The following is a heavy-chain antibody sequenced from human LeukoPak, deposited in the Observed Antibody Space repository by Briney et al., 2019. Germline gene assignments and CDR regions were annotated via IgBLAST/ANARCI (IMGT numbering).Heavy chain of an antibody. D-gene: IGHD3-22*01. V-gene: IGHV3-23*01. CDR3: ARGDDSGYYDYFDY. CDR1: GITFSSYP. Sequence: GGSLRLSCAASGITFSSYPMTWVRQAPGKGLEWVSTISGSGGSTYYAASVKGRFTISRDFSKNTVFLHMNSLRAEDTAMYYCARGDDSGYYDYFDYWGQGALVTVSS. J-gene: IGHJ4*02. CDR2: ISGSGGST.